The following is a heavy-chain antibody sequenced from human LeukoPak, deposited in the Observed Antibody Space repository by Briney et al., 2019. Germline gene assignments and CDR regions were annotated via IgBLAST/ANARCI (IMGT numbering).Heavy chain of an antibody. V-gene: IGHV3-20*04. J-gene: IGHJ4*02. D-gene: IGHD3-3*02. Sequence: GGSLRLSCATSGFTFVDYGLSWARRAPGKGLEWLCAINYNGAITDYADSVKGRFTISRDNAKNSLYLRMDSLRAEDTALYYCARDRLGPSFSVSHFDLWGQGTLVTVSS. CDR3: ARDRLGPSFSVSHFDL. CDR1: GFTFVDYG. CDR2: INYNGAIT.